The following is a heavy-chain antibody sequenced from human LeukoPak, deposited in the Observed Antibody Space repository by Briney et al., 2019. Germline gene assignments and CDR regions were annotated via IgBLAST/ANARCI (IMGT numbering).Heavy chain of an antibody. CDR1: GYSFTSYW. D-gene: IGHD6-19*01. V-gene: IGHV5-10-1*01. J-gene: IGHJ4*02. Sequence: GESLKISRKGSGYSFTSYWIRWVRQMPGKGLEWMGRIDPSDSYTKYSPSFQGHVTITADKSISTAYLQWSSLKASDTAMFYCAATTHSGWYYFHYWGQGTLVTVSS. CDR2: IDPSDSYT. CDR3: AATTHSGWYYFHY.